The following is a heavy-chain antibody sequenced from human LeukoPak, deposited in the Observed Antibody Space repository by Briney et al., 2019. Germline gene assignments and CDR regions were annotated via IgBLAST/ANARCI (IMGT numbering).Heavy chain of an antibody. CDR1: GYSISSGYY. CDR2: IFHSGST. J-gene: IGHJ4*02. Sequence: PSETLSLTCTVSGYSISSGYYWGWIRQPPGKGLEWIGTIFHSGSTYYNPSLKSRVTISVDTSKNQFSLKLSSVTAADTAVYYCAREESSSSKIDYWGQGTLVTVSS. V-gene: IGHV4-38-2*02. D-gene: IGHD6-6*01. CDR3: AREESSSSKIDY.